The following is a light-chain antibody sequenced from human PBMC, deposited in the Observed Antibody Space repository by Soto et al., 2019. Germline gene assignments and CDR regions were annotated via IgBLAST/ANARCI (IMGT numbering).Light chain of an antibody. CDR2: KAS. Sequence: DRVTITCRASQSISSWLAWYQQKPGKAPKLLIYKASSLESGVPSRFSGSGSGTEFTLTISSLQSEDFAVYYCQQYKNWPRTFGQGTKVDIK. CDR1: QSISSW. J-gene: IGKJ1*01. V-gene: IGKV1-5*03. CDR3: QQYKNWPRT.